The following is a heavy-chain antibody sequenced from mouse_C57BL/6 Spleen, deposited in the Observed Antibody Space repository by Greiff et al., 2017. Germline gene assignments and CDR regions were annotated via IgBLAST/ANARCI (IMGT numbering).Heavy chain of an antibody. D-gene: IGHD3-1*01. V-gene: IGHV1-18*01. CDR3: ARWAGGLYYFDY. J-gene: IGHJ2*01. CDR1: GYTFTDYN. Sequence: EVQLVESGPELVKPGASVKIPCKASGYTFTDYNMDWVKQSHGKSLEWIGDINPNNGGTIYNQKFKGKATLTVDKSSSTAYMELRSLTSEDTAVYYCARWAGGLYYFDYWGQGTTLTVSS. CDR2: INPNNGGT.